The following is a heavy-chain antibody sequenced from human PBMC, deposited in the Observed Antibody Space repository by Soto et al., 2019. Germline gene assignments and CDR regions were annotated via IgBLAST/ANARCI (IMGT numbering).Heavy chain of an antibody. CDR1: GFTFSSYG. Sequence: PGGSLRLSCAASGFTFSSYGMHWVRQAPGKGLEWVAVISDSGDKTYYADSVKGRFTVSRDNSKNTLYLQMNSLRAEDTAVYFCAKDPNDYDSSAYYVDYWGRGTLVTVSS. CDR3: AKDPNDYDSSAYYVDY. D-gene: IGHD3-22*01. V-gene: IGHV3-23*01. CDR2: ISDSGDKT. J-gene: IGHJ4*02.